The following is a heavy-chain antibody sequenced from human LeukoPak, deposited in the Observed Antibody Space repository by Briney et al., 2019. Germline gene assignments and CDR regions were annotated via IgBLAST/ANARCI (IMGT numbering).Heavy chain of an antibody. V-gene: IGHV3-9*01. CDR2: ISWNSISK. CDR3: AKDDGISYYFDY. Sequence: PGRSLRLSCAASGFTFDDYAMHWVRQAPGKGLEWVSGISWNSISKGYADSVKGRFTISRDNAKNSLYLQMNSLRAEDTALYYCAKDDGISYYFDYWGQGTLVTVSS. D-gene: IGHD3-3*02. J-gene: IGHJ4*02. CDR1: GFTFDDYA.